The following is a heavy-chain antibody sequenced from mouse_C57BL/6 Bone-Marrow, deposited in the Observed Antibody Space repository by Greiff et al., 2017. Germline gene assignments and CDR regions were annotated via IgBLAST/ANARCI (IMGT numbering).Heavy chain of an antibody. J-gene: IGHJ1*03. CDR1: GYSFTGYF. CDR2: INPYNGDT. Sequence: EVKLQESGPELVKPGDSVKISCKASGYSFTGYFMNWVMQSHGKSLEWIGRINPYNGDTFYNQKFKGKATLTVDKSSSTALVELRSLTSEDSAVYYCARERFITTVGARYFDVWGTGTTVTVSA. CDR3: ARERFITTVGARYFDV. V-gene: IGHV1-20*01. D-gene: IGHD1-1*01.